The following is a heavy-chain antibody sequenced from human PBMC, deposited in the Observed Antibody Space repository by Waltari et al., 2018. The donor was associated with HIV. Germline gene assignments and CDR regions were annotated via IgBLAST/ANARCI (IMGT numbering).Heavy chain of an antibody. D-gene: IGHD5-18*01. CDR1: GFSLSTSGGG. CDR3: ARPGHTAMVIGYFDY. V-gene: IGHV2-5*01. Sequence: QINLKESGPTLVKPTQTLTLTCTFSGFSLSTSGGGVGWSRQPPVKALEWLALIYWNDDKRYSPSLKSRLTITKDTSKNQVVLTMTNMDPVDTATYYCARPGHTAMVIGYFDYWGQGTLVTVSS. CDR2: IYWNDDK. J-gene: IGHJ4*02.